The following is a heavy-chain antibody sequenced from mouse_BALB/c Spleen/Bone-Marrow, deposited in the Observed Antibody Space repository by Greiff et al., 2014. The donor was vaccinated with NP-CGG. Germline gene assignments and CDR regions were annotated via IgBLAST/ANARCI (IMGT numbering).Heavy chain of an antibody. J-gene: IGHJ2*01. CDR2: VNPGSGGT. CDR1: GYAFTNYL. D-gene: IGHD2-2*01. CDR3: ARGGHGSY. V-gene: IGHV1-54*03. Sequence: VQLQQSGAELVRPGTSVKASCKASGYAFTNYLIVWVKQRPGQGLEWIGVVNPGSGGTNYNEKFKGKATLTADNSSNTAYMHLSSLTSDDSAVYFCARGGHGSYWGQGTTLTVSS.